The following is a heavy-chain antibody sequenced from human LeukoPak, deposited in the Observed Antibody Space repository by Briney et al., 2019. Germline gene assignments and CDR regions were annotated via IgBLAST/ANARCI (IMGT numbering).Heavy chain of an antibody. D-gene: IGHD1-26*01. Sequence: SETLSLTCAVYGGSFSGYYWSWIRQPPGKGLEWIGEINHSGSTNYNPSLKSRVTISVDTSKNQFSLKLRSVTAADTAVYYCARDGAGSYYPDDAFDIWGQGTMVTVSS. V-gene: IGHV4-34*01. J-gene: IGHJ3*02. CDR2: INHSGST. CDR3: ARDGAGSYYPDDAFDI. CDR1: GGSFSGYY.